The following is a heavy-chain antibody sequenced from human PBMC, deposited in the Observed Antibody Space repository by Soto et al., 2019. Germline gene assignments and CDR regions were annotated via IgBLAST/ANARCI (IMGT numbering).Heavy chain of an antibody. CDR1: GFTFSSYA. J-gene: IGHJ6*02. CDR2: ISYDGSNK. V-gene: IGHV3-30-3*01. CDR3: AGALGGYGDYVTYYYYGMDV. D-gene: IGHD4-17*01. Sequence: PGGSLRLSCAASGFTFSSYAMHWVRQAPGKGLEWVAVISYDGSNKYYAGSVKGRFTISRDNSKNTLYLQMNSLRAEDTAVYYCAGALGGYGDYVTYYYYGMDVWGQGTTVTVSS.